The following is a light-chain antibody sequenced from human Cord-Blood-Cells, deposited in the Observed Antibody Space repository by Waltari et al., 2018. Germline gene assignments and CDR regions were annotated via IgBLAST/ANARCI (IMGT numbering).Light chain of an antibody. V-gene: IGKV3-15*01. J-gene: IGKJ3*01. Sequence: EIVMTQSPATLSVSPGERATLSCRASQSVRSNLAWYQQKPGQAPRLLIYCASTRATGIPDRFSGSGSGTEFTLTISSLQSEDFAVYYGQQYNNWPTFGPGTKVDIK. CDR3: QQYNNWPT. CDR1: QSVRSN. CDR2: CAS.